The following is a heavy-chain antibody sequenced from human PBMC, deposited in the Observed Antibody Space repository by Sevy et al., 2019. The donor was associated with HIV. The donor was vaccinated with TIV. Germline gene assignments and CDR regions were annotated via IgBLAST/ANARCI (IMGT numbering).Heavy chain of an antibody. CDR1: GFTFSRYD. D-gene: IGHD3-10*01. Sequence: GGSLRLSCAASGFTFSRYDMYWVRQATGKGLEWVSAIGAAGDTYYPGSVEGRFTISRENAKNSLYLQMNSLRAGDTAVYYCARGFESGKGRNNLDYWGQGTLVTVSS. CDR2: IGAAGDT. CDR3: ARGFESGKGRNNLDY. J-gene: IGHJ4*02. V-gene: IGHV3-13*01.